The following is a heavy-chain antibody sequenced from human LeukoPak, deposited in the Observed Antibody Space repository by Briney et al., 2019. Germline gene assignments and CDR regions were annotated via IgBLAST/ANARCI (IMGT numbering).Heavy chain of an antibody. V-gene: IGHV3-30-3*01. J-gene: IGHJ4*02. Sequence: GGSLRLSCAASGFTFSSYATHWVRQAPGKGLEWVAVISYDGSNKYYADSVKGRFTISRDNSKNTLYLQMNSLRAEDTAVYYCARDHPDSSGFDYWGQGTLVTVSS. D-gene: IGHD6-25*01. CDR2: ISYDGSNK. CDR1: GFTFSSYA. CDR3: ARDHPDSSGFDY.